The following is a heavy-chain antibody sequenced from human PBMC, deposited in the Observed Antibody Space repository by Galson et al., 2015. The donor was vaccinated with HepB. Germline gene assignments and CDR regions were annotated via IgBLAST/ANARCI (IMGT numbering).Heavy chain of an antibody. Sequence: LRLSCAASGFTFSSYGMHWVRQAPGKGLEWVAVIWYDGSNKYYADSVKGRFTISRDNSKNTLYLQMNSLRAEDTAVYYCASSSMTTVTGDAFDIWGQGTMVTVSS. J-gene: IGHJ3*02. CDR1: GFTFSSYG. D-gene: IGHD4-17*01. CDR3: ASSSMTTVTGDAFDI. V-gene: IGHV3-33*08. CDR2: IWYDGSNK.